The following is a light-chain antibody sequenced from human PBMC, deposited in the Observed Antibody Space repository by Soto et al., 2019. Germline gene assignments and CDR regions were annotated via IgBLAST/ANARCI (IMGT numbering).Light chain of an antibody. V-gene: IGLV4-69*01. CDR2: LNSDGSH. J-gene: IGLJ1*01. CDR3: QTWGTGIQV. Sequence: QPVLTQSPSASASLGASVKLTGTLSSGHSSYAIAWHQQQPEKGPRYLMKLNSDGSHYKGGGIPDRFSGSSSGAERYLTISSLQSEDEADYYCQTWGTGIQVFGTGTKVTVL. CDR1: SGHSSYA.